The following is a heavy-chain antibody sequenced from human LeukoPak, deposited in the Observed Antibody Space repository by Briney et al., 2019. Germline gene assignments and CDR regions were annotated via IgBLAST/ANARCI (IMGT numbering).Heavy chain of an antibody. CDR2: ISRSSSDI. Sequence: GGSLRLSCAASGFTFSTYSMNWVRQAPGKGLEWVSSISRSSSDINYADSVKGRFTISRDNAKNSLYLQMNSLRAEDTALYYCARAFNSGSSDYWGQGTLVTVSS. V-gene: IGHV3-21*01. D-gene: IGHD1-26*01. J-gene: IGHJ4*02. CDR1: GFTFSTYS. CDR3: ARAFNSGSSDY.